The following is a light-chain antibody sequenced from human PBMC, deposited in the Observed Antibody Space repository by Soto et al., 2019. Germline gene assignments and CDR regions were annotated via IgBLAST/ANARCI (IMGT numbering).Light chain of an antibody. V-gene: IGKV3-15*01. CDR3: QQYNTWYT. Sequence: EIVMTQSPATLSVSPGERVTLSCRASQSVTSDLAWYQQRPAQAPRLLIYGASTRATGIPAKFSGSGSGTEFTLTISSLQSEDFEVYYCQQYNTWYTFGQGTKL. CDR2: GAS. CDR1: QSVTSD. J-gene: IGKJ2*01.